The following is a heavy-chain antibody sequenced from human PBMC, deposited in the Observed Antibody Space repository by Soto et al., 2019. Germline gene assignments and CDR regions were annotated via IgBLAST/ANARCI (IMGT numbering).Heavy chain of an antibody. D-gene: IGHD1-1*01. CDR3: LGSGTASS. CDR2: IKPDGSAK. J-gene: IGHJ5*02. V-gene: IGHV3-7*01. CDR1: GFTFSNHW. Sequence: EVQVVEIGGGLVQPGGSLRLSCAASGFTFSNHWMNWVRQAPGKGLEWVANIKPDGSAKYYADSVRGRFTISRDNAKNSANLQMDSLRAEDTALYYCLGSGTASSWGQSTLVTVSS.